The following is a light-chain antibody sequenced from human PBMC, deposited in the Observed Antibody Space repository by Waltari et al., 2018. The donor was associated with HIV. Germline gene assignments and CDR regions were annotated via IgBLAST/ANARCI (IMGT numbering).Light chain of an antibody. CDR3: QQSYSTPLT. J-gene: IGKJ4*01. CDR2: TAS. CDR1: QNIINF. V-gene: IGKV1-39*01. Sequence: DIQMTQSPSSLSASVGDRVTITCRASQNIINFLNWYQQKPGKAPKLLIYTASSLQSGVPPRFSGSGSGTDFTLTISSLQPEDFATFYCQQSYSTPLTFGGGTKVEIK.